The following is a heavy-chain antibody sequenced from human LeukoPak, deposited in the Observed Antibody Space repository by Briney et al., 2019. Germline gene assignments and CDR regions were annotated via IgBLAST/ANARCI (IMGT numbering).Heavy chain of an antibody. D-gene: IGHD3-10*01. CDR1: GYTFTGYY. Sequence: ASVKVSCKASGYTFTGYYMHWVRQAPGQGLEWMGWINPNSGGTSYAQKFQGRVTMTRDTSISTACMELSRLRSDDTAVYYCARDLSLLLWFGELLSSEGIDYWGQRTLVTVSS. CDR2: INPNSGGT. J-gene: IGHJ4*02. CDR3: ARDLSLLLWFGELLSSEGIDY. V-gene: IGHV1-2*02.